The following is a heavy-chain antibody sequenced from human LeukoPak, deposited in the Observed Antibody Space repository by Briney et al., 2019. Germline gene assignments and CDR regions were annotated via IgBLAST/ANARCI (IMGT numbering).Heavy chain of an antibody. J-gene: IGHJ3*02. CDR3: TTVTRTDFDWLLLEGDAFDI. CDR1: GFTFSNAW. V-gene: IGHV3-15*01. CDR2: IKSKTDGGTT. D-gene: IGHD3-9*01. Sequence: GGSLRLSCAASGFTFSNAWMSWVRQAPGKGLEWVGRIKSKTDGGTTDYAAPVKGRFTISRDDSKNTLYLQMNSLKTEDTAVYYCTTVTRTDFDWLLLEGDAFDIWGQGTMVTVSS.